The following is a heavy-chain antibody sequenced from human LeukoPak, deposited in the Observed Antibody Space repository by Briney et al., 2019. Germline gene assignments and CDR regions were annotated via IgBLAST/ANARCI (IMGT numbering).Heavy chain of an antibody. Sequence: GGSLRLSCAASGFTFSSYSMSWVRQAPGEELEWVSGISGSGGSTDYADSVKGRFTISRDNSKNTLYLQMNSLRVEDTAVYYCAKDPGYQVVYCFDYWGQGTLVTVSS. CDR3: AKDPGYQVVYCFDY. CDR2: ISGSGGST. V-gene: IGHV3-23*01. D-gene: IGHD2-2*01. J-gene: IGHJ4*02. CDR1: GFTFSSYS.